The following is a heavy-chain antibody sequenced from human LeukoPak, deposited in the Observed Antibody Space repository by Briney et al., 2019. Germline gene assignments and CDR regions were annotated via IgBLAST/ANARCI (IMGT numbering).Heavy chain of an antibody. Sequence: GGSLRLSCAASGFTFRSYGMHWVRQAPGKGLEYVAFIRYDILNQYYTDSVKGWFTISRDNSKNTLYLQMDSLRPEDTAVYYCAKARSAAVGWYFDYWGQGTLVTVSS. J-gene: IGHJ4*02. CDR3: AKARSAAVGWYFDY. V-gene: IGHV3-30*02. CDR2: IRYDILNQ. D-gene: IGHD6-13*01. CDR1: GFTFRSYG.